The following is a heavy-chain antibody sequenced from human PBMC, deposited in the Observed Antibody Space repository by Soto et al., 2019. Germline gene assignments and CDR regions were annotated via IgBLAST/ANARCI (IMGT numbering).Heavy chain of an antibody. CDR1: GFTFSSYG. D-gene: IGHD2-2*01. CDR3: AKILGYCSSTSCSKDYYYYYGMDV. CDR2: ISYDGSNK. V-gene: IGHV3-30*18. Sequence: PVGSLRLSCAASGFTFSSYGMHWVRQAPGKGLEWVAVISYDGSNKYYTDSVKGRFTISRDNSKNTLYLQMNSLRAEDTAVYYCAKILGYCSSTSCSKDYYYYYGMDVWGQGTTVTVSS. J-gene: IGHJ6*02.